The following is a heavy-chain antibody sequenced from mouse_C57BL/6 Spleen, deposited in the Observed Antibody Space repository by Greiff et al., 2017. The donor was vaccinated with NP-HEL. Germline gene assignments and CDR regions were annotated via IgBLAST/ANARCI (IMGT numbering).Heavy chain of an antibody. CDR2: IYPGDGDT. Sequence: QVQLKQSGAELVKPGASVKISCKASGYAFSSYWMNWVKQRPGKGLEWIGQIYPGDGDTNYNGKFKGKATLTADKSSSTAYMQLSSLTSEDSAVYFCARSDYGSSYHVPFDYWGQGTTLTVSS. CDR3: ARSDYGSSYHVPFDY. D-gene: IGHD1-1*01. J-gene: IGHJ2*01. V-gene: IGHV1-80*01. CDR1: GYAFSSYW.